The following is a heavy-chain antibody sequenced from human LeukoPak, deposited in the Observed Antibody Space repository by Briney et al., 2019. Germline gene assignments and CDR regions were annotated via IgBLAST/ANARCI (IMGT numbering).Heavy chain of an antibody. D-gene: IGHD3-10*01. CDR2: INHSGST. J-gene: IGHJ4*02. CDR3: ARASLGSGNYGRCFDD. CDR1: GGSFSGYY. Sequence: PSETLSLTCAVYGGSFSGYYWSWIRQPPGKGLEWLGEINHSGSTNYNPSLKSRVTISVDTSKNQFSLKLSSVTAADTAVYYCARASLGSGNYGRCFDDWGQGTLVTASS. V-gene: IGHV4-34*01.